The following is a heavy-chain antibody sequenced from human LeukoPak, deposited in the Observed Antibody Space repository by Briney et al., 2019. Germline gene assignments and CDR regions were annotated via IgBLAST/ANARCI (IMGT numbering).Heavy chain of an antibody. CDR1: GFTFITYW. CDR2: IKQDGSEK. Sequence: PGGSLRLSCAASGFTFITYWMSWVRQAPGKGMEWVANIKQDGSEKYYVDSLKGRFTISRDNAKNSLYLQMNSLRAEDTAVYYCARDGTIAARPTWGQGTLVTVSS. V-gene: IGHV3-7*01. D-gene: IGHD6-6*01. CDR3: ARDGTIAARPT. J-gene: IGHJ5*02.